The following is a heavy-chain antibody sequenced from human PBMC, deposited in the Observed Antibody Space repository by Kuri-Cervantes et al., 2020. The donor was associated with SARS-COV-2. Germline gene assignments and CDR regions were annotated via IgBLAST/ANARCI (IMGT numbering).Heavy chain of an antibody. CDR3: ARGLFVSDY. D-gene: IGHD3-16*01. V-gene: IGHV1-8*02. CDR2: MNPNSGNT. CDR1: GGTFSSYA. J-gene: IGHJ4*02. Sequence: ASVKVSCKASGGTFSSYAISWVRQATGQGLEWMGWMNPNSGNTGYAQKFQGRVTMTRNTSISTAYMELSSLRSEDTAVYYCARGLFVSDYWGQGTLVTVAS.